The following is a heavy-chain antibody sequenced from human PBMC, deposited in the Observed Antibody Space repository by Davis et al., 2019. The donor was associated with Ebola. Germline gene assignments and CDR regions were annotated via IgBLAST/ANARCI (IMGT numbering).Heavy chain of an antibody. D-gene: IGHD3-3*01. CDR2: INHSGST. CDR3: ARGTTATVLRFLEWLSLHWFDP. Sequence: SETLSLTYAVYGGSFSGYYWSWIRQPPGKGLEWIGEINHSGSTNYNPSLKSRVTISVDTSKNQFSLKLSSVTAADTAVYYCARGTTATVLRFLEWLSLHWFDPWGQGTLVTVSS. J-gene: IGHJ5*02. V-gene: IGHV4-34*01. CDR1: GGSFSGYY.